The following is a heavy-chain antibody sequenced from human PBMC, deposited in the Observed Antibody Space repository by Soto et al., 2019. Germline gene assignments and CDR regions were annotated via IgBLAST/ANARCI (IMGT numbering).Heavy chain of an antibody. V-gene: IGHV3-21*01. Sequence: GGALRLSCAASGFTFSSYSMNWVRQAPGKGLEWVSSISSSSSYIYYADSVKGRFTISRDNAKNSLYLQMNSLRAEDTAVYYCARDRDSSGSLGYYGMDVWGQGTTVTVSS. CDR3: ARDRDSSGSLGYYGMDV. J-gene: IGHJ6*02. CDR1: GFTFSSYS. CDR2: ISSSSSYI. D-gene: IGHD3-10*01.